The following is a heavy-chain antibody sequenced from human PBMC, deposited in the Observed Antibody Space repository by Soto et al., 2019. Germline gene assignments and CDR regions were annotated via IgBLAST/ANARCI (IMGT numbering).Heavy chain of an antibody. CDR3: ARDFPPDYYYGMDV. J-gene: IGHJ6*02. CDR2: IIPIFGTA. Sequence: QVQLVQSGAEVKKPGSSVKVSCKASGGTFSSYAISWVRQAPGQGLEWMGGIIPIFGTANYAQKFQGRVTITVEKSTSTAYMELSSQGSEDTAVYYCARDFPPDYYYGMDVWGQGTTVTVSS. CDR1: GGTFSSYA. V-gene: IGHV1-69*06.